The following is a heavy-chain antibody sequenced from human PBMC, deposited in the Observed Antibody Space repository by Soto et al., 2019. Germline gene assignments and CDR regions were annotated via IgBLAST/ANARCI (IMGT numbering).Heavy chain of an antibody. J-gene: IGHJ4*02. V-gene: IGHV4-31*11. Sequence: SETLSLTCAVSGGSISSGGYYWSWIRQHPGKGLEWIGYIYYSGSTYHNPSLRSRVTISEDTSKNQFSLKLSSVTAADSAVYYCARASGKYCSSTTCYTPYYFDYWGQGTLVTVSS. CDR3: ARASGKYCSSTTCYTPYYFDY. D-gene: IGHD2-2*01. CDR2: IYYSGST. CDR1: GGSISSGGYY.